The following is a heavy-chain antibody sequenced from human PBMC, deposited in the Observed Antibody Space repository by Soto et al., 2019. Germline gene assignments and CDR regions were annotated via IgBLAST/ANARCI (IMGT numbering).Heavy chain of an antibody. J-gene: IGHJ4*02. CDR1: GYTFTNFG. V-gene: IGHV1-18*01. Sequence: QVQLVQSGAEVKKPGASVKVSCKASGYTFTNFGISWVRQAPGQGLEWMGWISAYNGNTNYAQKFQGRVTMTTDTYTSTAYREVRSMRFDDTAVYYCARGGTPIDYWVQGTLVTVS. CDR3: ARGGTPIDY. CDR2: ISAYNGNT. D-gene: IGHD3-16*01.